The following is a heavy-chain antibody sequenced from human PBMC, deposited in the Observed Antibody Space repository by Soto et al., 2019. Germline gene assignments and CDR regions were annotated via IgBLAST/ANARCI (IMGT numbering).Heavy chain of an antibody. CDR3: ARDGLEYSGYDIDS. CDR2: IWYDGTTK. Sequence: QVQLVESGGGVVQPGRSLRLSCSASGFTFSRHAMHWVRQAPGKGLEWVAVIWYDGTTKYHAESVWGRFTISRDTSKSTLYLQMNSLRVEDTGLYYCARDGLEYSGYDIDSWGQGTLVTVSS. CDR1: GFTFSRHA. D-gene: IGHD5-12*01. V-gene: IGHV3-33*01. J-gene: IGHJ4*02.